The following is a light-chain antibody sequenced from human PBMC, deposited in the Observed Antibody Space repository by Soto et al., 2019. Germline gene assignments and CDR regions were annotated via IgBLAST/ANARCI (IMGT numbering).Light chain of an antibody. CDR2: RAS. Sequence: DIVMTQSPATLSVSPGQRATLSYRASQSISSNLAWYQQKPGQAPRLLIFRASTRAAGIPGRFSGSGSGTEFTLTISSLQSGDAAVYYCQQYNNWPPVFSFGPGTNVDIK. CDR3: QQYNNWPPVFS. CDR1: QSISSN. J-gene: IGKJ3*01. V-gene: IGKV3-15*01.